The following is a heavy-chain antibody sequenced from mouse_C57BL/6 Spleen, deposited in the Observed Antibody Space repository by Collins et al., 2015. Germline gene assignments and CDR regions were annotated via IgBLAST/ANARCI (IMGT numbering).Heavy chain of an antibody. D-gene: IGHD2-3*01. J-gene: IGHJ4*01. CDR2: INPGSGGT. CDR3: ARIYDGYPYAMDY. V-gene: IGHV1-54*01. CDR1: GYAFTNYL. Sequence: QVQLQQSGAELVRPGTSVKVSCKASGYAFTNYLIEWVKQRPGQGLEWIGVINPGSGGTNYNEKFKGKATLTADKSSSTAYMQLSSLTSEDSAVYFCARIYDGYPYAMDYWGQGTSVTVSS.